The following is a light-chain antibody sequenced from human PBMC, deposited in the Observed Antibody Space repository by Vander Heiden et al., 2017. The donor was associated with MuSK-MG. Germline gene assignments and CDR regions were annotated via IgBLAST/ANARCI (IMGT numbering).Light chain of an antibody. V-gene: IGKV1-39*01. CDR2: ESP. CDR3: QQIDSTLMFT. Sequence: DIQMTQSPSSLSASVGDRVTITCRASQSISSYLNWYQQKPGKAPKLLIYESPSLQSGVPSRFSGSGSGTDFTLTISSLQPEDFATYYCQQIDSTLMFTFGQGTKLEIK. J-gene: IGKJ2*01. CDR1: QSISSY.